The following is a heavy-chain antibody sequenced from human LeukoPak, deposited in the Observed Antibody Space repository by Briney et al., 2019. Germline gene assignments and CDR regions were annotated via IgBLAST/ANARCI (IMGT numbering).Heavy chain of an antibody. CDR2: ITSSSSHI. V-gene: IGHV3-21*01. D-gene: IGHD2-8*01. CDR1: GFTVSSYA. J-gene: IGHJ4*02. Sequence: GGSLRLSCAASGFTVSSYAMNWVRQAPGKGLEWVSTITSSSSHIYYADSVKGRFTISRDNAKNSLYLQMNSLRAEDTAVYYCARGCSDGVCYRDYWGQGTPVTAYS. CDR3: ARGCSDGVCYRDY.